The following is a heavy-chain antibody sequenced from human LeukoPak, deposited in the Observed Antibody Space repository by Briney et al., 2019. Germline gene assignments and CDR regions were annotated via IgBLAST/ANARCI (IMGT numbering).Heavy chain of an antibody. CDR3: ARVSRVSLPAARYGMDV. CDR2: INHSGSS. D-gene: IGHD2-2*01. CDR1: GGSLSGYY. Sequence: SETLSLTCAVYGGSLSGYYWSWIRQPPGKGQEWIGEINHSGSSNYNPSLKSRVTISVDTSKNQFSLKLSSVTAADTAVYYCARVSRVSLPAARYGMDVWGQGTTVTVSS. J-gene: IGHJ6*02. V-gene: IGHV4-34*01.